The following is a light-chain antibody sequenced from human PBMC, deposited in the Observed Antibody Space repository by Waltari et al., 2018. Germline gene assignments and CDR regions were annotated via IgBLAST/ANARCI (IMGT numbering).Light chain of an antibody. J-gene: IGKJ3*01. CDR3: QQYYNTPFT. Sequence: DIVMTQSPDSLAVSLGERATINCKSSQSVLYSSKNKNYLTWYQKEPGQPPKLLIYWASTRESGVPDRSSGSGSGTDFTVTISSLQAEDVAVYYCQQYYNTPFTFGPGTKVDVK. CDR1: QSVLYSSKNKNY. CDR2: WAS. V-gene: IGKV4-1*01.